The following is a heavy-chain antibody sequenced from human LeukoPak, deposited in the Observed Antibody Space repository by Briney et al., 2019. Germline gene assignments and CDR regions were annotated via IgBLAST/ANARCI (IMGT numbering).Heavy chain of an antibody. CDR2: INHSGST. D-gene: IGHD6-13*01. CDR1: GGSFSGYY. Sequence: PSVTLSCTCAGYGGSFSGYYWRWIRPPPGKGLEGIVEINHSGSTNYNPSLKSRVTISVDTSTNQFSLKLSSVTAADTAVYYCARLGGSAAAGSYYFDYWGQGTLVTVSS. V-gene: IGHV4-34*01. CDR3: ARLGGSAAAGSYYFDY. J-gene: IGHJ4*02.